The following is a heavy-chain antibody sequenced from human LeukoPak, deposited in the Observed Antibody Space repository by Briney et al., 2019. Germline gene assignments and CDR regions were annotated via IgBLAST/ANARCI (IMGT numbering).Heavy chain of an antibody. Sequence: PGGSLRLSCAASGSTFSNYAMSWVRQAPGKGLEWVSAISGSGDNTYYADSVKGRFTISRDNSKNTLFLQMNSLRAEDTAVYYCAKGGSSGSYYSFDYWGQGTLVTVSS. V-gene: IGHV3-23*01. CDR2: ISGSGDNT. J-gene: IGHJ4*02. D-gene: IGHD1-26*01. CDR3: AKGGSSGSYYSFDY. CDR1: GSTFSNYA.